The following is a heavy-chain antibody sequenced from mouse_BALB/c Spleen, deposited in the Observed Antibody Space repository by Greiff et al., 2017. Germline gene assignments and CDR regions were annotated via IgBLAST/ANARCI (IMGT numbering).Heavy chain of an antibody. CDR1: GYSFTSCY. V-gene: IGHV3-8*02. Sequence: EVQRVESGPSLVKPSQTLSLTCSVSGYSFTSCYWNWVRQSPGKKLEWLGDISYSGSTNYNPSLISRISITRDTSKNQFFLQLNSVTTNDTATYYCARRNGNYVEMAYWGQGTLVTVSA. D-gene: IGHD2-1*01. CDR3: ARRNGNYVEMAY. CDR2: ISYSGST. J-gene: IGHJ3*01.